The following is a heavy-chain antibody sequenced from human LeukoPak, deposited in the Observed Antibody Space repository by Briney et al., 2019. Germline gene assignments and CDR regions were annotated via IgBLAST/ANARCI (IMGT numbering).Heavy chain of an antibody. CDR2: ICYSGST. CDR3: ARAARIGSSGYYVPDFDY. CDR1: GGSISSYY. V-gene: IGHV4-59*01. Sequence: SSETLSLTCTVSGGSISSYYWSWIRQPPGKGLEWIGYICYSGSTNYNPSLKSRVTISVDTSKNQFSLKLSSVTAADTAVYYCARAARIGSSGYYVPDFDYWGQGTLVTVSS. D-gene: IGHD3-22*01. J-gene: IGHJ4*02.